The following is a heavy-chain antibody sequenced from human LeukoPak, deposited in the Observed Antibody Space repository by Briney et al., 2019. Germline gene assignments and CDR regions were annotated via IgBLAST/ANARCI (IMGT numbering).Heavy chain of an antibody. V-gene: IGHV3-23*01. CDR3: AEDSGGYCSSTSCPLGAFDI. CDR2: ISGSGGST. D-gene: IGHD2-2*01. J-gene: IGHJ3*02. Sequence: GWSLRLSCAASGFTFSSYAMSWVRQAPGKGLEWVSAISGSGGSTYYADSVKGRFTISRDNSKNTLYLQMNSLRAEDTAVYYCAEDSGGYCSSTSCPLGAFDIWGQGTMVTVSS. CDR1: GFTFSSYA.